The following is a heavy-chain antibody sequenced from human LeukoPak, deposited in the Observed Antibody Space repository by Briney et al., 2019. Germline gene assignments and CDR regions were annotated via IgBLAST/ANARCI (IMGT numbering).Heavy chain of an antibody. Sequence: GGSLRLSCAASGFTFSSYWMHWVRQAPGKGSVWVARINTDGRSTSYADSVKGRFTISRDNAQNTLYLQMSSQRAEDTAVYYCVRDVWGDRDSYFDFWGQGTLVTVSS. J-gene: IGHJ4*02. V-gene: IGHV3-74*01. D-gene: IGHD2-21*01. CDR2: INTDGRST. CDR1: GFTFSSYW. CDR3: VRDVWGDRDSYFDF.